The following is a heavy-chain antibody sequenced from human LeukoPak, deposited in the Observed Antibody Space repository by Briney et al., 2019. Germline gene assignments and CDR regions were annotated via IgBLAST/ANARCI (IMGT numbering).Heavy chain of an antibody. CDR1: GFTFRSHW. D-gene: IGHD1-14*01. J-gene: IGHJ4*02. CDR2: INWNGGST. V-gene: IGHV3-20*04. CDR3: ARDFSDVTTID. Sequence: PGGSLRLSCAASGFTFRSHWMHWVRQSPGKGLELVSGINWNGGSTGYADSVKGRFTISRDNAKNSLYLQMNSLRAEDTALYYCARDFSDVTTIDWGQGTLVTVSS.